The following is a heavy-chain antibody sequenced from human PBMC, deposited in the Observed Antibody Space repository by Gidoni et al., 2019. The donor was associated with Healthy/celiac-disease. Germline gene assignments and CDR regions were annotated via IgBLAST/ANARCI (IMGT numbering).Heavy chain of an antibody. CDR1: GYSISSGYY. V-gene: IGHV4-38-2*02. J-gene: IGHJ3*02. CDR3: ARAAGFGGVISDAFDI. D-gene: IGHD3-16*02. Sequence: QVQLQESGPGLVKPSETLSLTCTVSGYSISSGYYWGWIRQPPGKGLEWIGSIYHSGSTYYNPSLKSRVTISVDTSKNQFSLKLSSVTAADTAVYYCARAAGFGGVISDAFDIWGQGTMVTVSS. CDR2: IYHSGST.